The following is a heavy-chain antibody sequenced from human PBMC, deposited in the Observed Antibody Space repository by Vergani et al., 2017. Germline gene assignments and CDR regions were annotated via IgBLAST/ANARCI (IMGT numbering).Heavy chain of an antibody. V-gene: IGHV3-30-3*01. CDR1: GFTFSNSA. CDR2: ISYDGTNK. CDR3: ARDRGDWRYSRYFYNYYMDV. Sequence: VQLVESGGGLVQPGGSLRLSCVASGFTFSNSAMSWVRQTSGKGLEWVALISYDGTNKYYTNSVRGRFTISRDNSKSTLLLQMNSLRVEDMAVYYCARDRGDWRYSRYFYNYYMDVWGKGTTVTVSS. J-gene: IGHJ6*03. D-gene: IGHD2-8*02.